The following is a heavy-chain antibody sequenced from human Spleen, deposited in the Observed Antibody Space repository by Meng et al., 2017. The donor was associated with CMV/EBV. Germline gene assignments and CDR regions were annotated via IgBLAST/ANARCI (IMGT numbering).Heavy chain of an antibody. J-gene: IGHJ4*02. D-gene: IGHD3-22*01. Sequence: GESLKISCAASGFTFSDYYMSWIRQAPGKGLEWVSSISSSSSYIYYADSVKGRFTISRDNAKNSLYLQMNSLRAEDTAVYYCARDRSGYYSALDYWGQGTLVTVSS. CDR3: ARDRSGYYSALDY. V-gene: IGHV3-11*06. CDR2: ISSSSSYI. CDR1: GFTFSDYY.